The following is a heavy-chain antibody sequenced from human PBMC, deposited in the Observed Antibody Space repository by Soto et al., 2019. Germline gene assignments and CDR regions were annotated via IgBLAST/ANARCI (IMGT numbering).Heavy chain of an antibody. Sequence: ASVKVSCKASGGTFSSYAISWVRQAPGQGLEWMGGIIPIFGTANYAQKFQGRVTITADESTSTAYMELSSLRSEDTAVYYCARVGATTPRFDYWGQGTLVPVSS. CDR1: GGTFSSYA. D-gene: IGHD1-26*01. CDR2: IIPIFGTA. CDR3: ARVGATTPRFDY. J-gene: IGHJ4*02. V-gene: IGHV1-69*13.